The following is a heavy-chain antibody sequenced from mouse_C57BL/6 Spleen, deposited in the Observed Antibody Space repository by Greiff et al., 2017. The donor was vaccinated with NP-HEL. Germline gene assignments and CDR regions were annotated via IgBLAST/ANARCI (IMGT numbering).Heavy chain of an antibody. Sequence: EVKLVESGGGLVKPGGSLKLSCAASGFTFSSYTMSWVRQTPEKRLEWVANISGGGGNTSYPDSVKWRCTSSRDNDTNTLYLQMSSLMSADTALYDWARHEVLTTSYAMDYWGQGTSVTVSS. J-gene: IGHJ4*01. CDR1: GFTFSSYT. V-gene: IGHV5-9*01. D-gene: IGHD1-1*01. CDR2: ISGGGGNT. CDR3: ARHEVLTTSYAMDY.